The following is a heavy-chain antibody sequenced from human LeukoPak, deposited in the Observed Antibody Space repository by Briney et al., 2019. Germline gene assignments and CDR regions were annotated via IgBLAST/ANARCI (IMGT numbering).Heavy chain of an antibody. Sequence: GGSLRLSCAASGFPFRDYFMSWIRQAPGKGLEWVSSISSSSSYIYYADSVKGRFTISRDNAKNSLYLQMNSLRAEDTAVYYCARAANNWNYDYWGQGTLVTVSS. V-gene: IGHV3-11*06. CDR3: ARAANNWNYDY. CDR2: ISSSSSYI. CDR1: GFPFRDYF. J-gene: IGHJ4*02. D-gene: IGHD1-20*01.